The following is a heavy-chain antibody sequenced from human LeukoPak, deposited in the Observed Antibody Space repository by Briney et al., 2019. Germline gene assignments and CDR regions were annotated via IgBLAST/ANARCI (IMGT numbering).Heavy chain of an antibody. CDR2: INPNSGGT. Sequence: GASVKVSFKSSVYTFTGYYMHWGGQAPRQGREGLGWINPNSGGTNYAHKFQGRVTMTRDTSISTAYMELSRLRSDDTAVYYCSSTGGKWFDPWGQGTLVTVSS. J-gene: IGHJ5*01. D-gene: IGHD3-16*01. V-gene: IGHV1-2*02. CDR1: VYTFTGYY. CDR3: SSTGGKWFDP.